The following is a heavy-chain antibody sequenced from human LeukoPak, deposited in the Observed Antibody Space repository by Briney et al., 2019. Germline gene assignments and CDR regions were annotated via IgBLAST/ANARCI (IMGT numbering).Heavy chain of an antibody. CDR3: ARDRRGVVPAAIKYNYYYYGMDV. D-gene: IGHD2-2*01. J-gene: IGHJ6*02. Sequence: SETLSLTCTVSGGSISSYYWSWIRQPPGKGLEWIGYIYYSGSTNYNPSLKSRVTISVDTSKNQFSLKLSSVTAADTAVYYCARDRRGVVPAAIKYNYYYYGMDVWGQGTTVTVSS. CDR2: IYYSGST. CDR1: GGSISSYY. V-gene: IGHV4-59*01.